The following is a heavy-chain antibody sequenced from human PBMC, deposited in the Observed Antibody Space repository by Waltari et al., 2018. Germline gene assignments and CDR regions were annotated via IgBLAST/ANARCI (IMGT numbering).Heavy chain of an antibody. CDR2: INPNSGGT. J-gene: IGHJ5*02. V-gene: IGHV1-2*06. D-gene: IGHD2-2*01. CDR3: ATPTPDCSSTSCYAFP. CDR1: GYTFTGYY. Sequence: QVQLVQSGAEVKKPGASVKVSCKASGYTFTGYYMHWVRQAPGQGLEWMGRINPNSGGTNYAQKFQGRVTMTRDTSISTAYMELSRLRSDDTAVYYCATPTPDCSSTSCYAFPWGQGTLVTVSS.